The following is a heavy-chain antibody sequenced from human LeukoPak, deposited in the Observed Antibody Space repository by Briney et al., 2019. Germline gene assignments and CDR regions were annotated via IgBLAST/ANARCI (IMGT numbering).Heavy chain of an antibody. D-gene: IGHD3-10*01. CDR2: IGASTGVI. CDR3: GAAREFVGAFDI. Sequence: GGSLRLSCAASGFTFNSYEMYWVRQAPGKGLEWLSYIGASTGVINYADTVKGRFTISRDNARNSVYLQVNSLRVEDTAVYYCGAAREFVGAFDIWGQGTRAIVSS. J-gene: IGHJ3*02. CDR1: GFTFNSYE. V-gene: IGHV3-48*03.